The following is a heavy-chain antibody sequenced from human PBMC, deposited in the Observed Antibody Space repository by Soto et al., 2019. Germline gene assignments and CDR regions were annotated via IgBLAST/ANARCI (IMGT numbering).Heavy chain of an antibody. CDR1: GGSISSSSYY. CDR2: IYYSGST. D-gene: IGHD3-10*01. Sequence: SETLSLTCTVSGGSISSSSYYWGWIRQPPGKGLEWIGSIYYSGSTYYNPSLKSRVTISVDTSKNQFSLKLSSVTAADTAVYYCARRGYFRGSGSYREDYYYGMDVWGQGTTVTVSS. CDR3: ARRGYFRGSGSYREDYYYGMDV. J-gene: IGHJ6*02. V-gene: IGHV4-39*01.